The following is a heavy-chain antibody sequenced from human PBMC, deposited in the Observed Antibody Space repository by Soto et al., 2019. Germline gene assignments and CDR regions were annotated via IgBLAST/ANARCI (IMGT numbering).Heavy chain of an antibody. Sequence: SETLSLTCTVSGGVISSGGYSYTWIRQAPGQGLEWIGYIYHSGTTFYNPSLKSRVTISVHTSKNQFSLNLNSVTAADTAVYYCERGRKFNCLDPWGQGILVTVSS. V-gene: IGHV4-30-2*01. CDR1: GGVISSGGYS. CDR3: ERGRKFNCLDP. J-gene: IGHJ5*02. CDR2: IYHSGTT.